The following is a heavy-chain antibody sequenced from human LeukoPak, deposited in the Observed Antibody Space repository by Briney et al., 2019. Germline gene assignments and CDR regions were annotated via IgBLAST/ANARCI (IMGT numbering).Heavy chain of an antibody. CDR2: IYYSGST. V-gene: IGHV4-39*07. CDR1: GGSISSSSYY. Sequence: SETLSLTCTVSGGSISSSSYYWGWIRQPPGKGLEWIGSIYYSGSTYYNPPLKSRVTISVDTSKNQFSLKLSSVTAADTAVYYCARQILTGYYNGGAFDIWGQGTMVTVSS. J-gene: IGHJ3*02. D-gene: IGHD3-9*01. CDR3: ARQILTGYYNGGAFDI.